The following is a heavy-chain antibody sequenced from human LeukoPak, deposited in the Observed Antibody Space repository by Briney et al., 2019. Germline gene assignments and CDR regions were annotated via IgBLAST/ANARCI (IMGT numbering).Heavy chain of an antibody. V-gene: IGHV3-15*01. CDR1: GFTFSNAW. Sequence: PGGSLRLSCAASGFTFSNAWMSWVRQAPGKGLEWVGRIKSKTDGGTTDYAAPVKGRFTISRDDSKNTLYLQMNSLKTEDTAVYYCTTDPAYMVRGVYDWFDPWGQGTLVTVSS. CDR3: TTDPAYMVRGVYDWFDP. D-gene: IGHD3-10*01. CDR2: IKSKTDGGTT. J-gene: IGHJ5*02.